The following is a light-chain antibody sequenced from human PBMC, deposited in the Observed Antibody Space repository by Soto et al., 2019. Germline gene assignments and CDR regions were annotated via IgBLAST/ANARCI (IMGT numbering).Light chain of an antibody. CDR2: VAS. Sequence: EVGMTQAPATLSVSPGERATLSCRASQRVSSNLVWYQQKPGHAPRLLIYVASTRANGIPARFSGSGSATTFTLTISSLLYEAFAVYYCQHYTNCPPYPFGQGTQLEIK. J-gene: IGKJ2*01. CDR1: QRVSSN. V-gene: IGKV3-15*01. CDR3: QHYTNCPPYP.